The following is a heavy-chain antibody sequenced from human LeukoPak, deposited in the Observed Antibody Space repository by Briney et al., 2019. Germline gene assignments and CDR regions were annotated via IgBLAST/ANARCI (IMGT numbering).Heavy chain of an antibody. D-gene: IGHD6-19*01. Sequence: GGSLRLSCAASGFIFSSYVMHWVRQAPGKGLEWVSYISSSSSYTNYADSVKGRFTISRDNAKNSLYLQMNSLRAEDTAVYYCARDRGQWLVRKNAFDIWGQGTMVTVSS. CDR2: ISSSSSYT. V-gene: IGHV3-21*05. J-gene: IGHJ3*02. CDR3: ARDRGQWLVRKNAFDI. CDR1: GFIFSSYV.